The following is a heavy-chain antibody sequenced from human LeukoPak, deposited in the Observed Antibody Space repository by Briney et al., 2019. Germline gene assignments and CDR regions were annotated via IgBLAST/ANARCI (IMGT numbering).Heavy chain of an antibody. V-gene: IGHV3-30*18. CDR1: GFTFSSYG. Sequence: PGRSRRLSCAASGFTFSSYGMHWVRQAPGKGLEWVAVISYDGSNKYYADSVKGRFTISRDNSKNTLYLQMNSLRAEDTAVYYCAKVDGIAVAGTGFVDYWGQGTLVTVSS. J-gene: IGHJ4*02. CDR3: AKVDGIAVAGTGFVDY. D-gene: IGHD6-19*01. CDR2: ISYDGSNK.